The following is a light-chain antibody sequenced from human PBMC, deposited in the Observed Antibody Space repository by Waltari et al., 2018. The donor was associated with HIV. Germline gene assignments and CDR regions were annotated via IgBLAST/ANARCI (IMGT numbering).Light chain of an antibody. CDR3: QSADSNASLWV. CDR2: KDT. CDR1: ALPKQY. V-gene: IGLV3-25*03. J-gene: IGLJ3*02. Sequence: LTQPPSVSGAPGQTARITCSGDALPKQYAYWYQQRPGQAPVLVIYKDTERPSGIPERFSGSSSGTTATLTIIGVQAQDEADYHCQSADSNASLWVFGGGTKLTVL.